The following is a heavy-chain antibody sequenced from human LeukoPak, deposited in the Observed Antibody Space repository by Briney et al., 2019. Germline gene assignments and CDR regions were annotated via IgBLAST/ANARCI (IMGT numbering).Heavy chain of an antibody. J-gene: IGHJ4*02. V-gene: IGHV3-7*03. CDR1: EFTFSTYL. CDR3: ARGLDTIFGVPANGY. D-gene: IGHD3-3*01. Sequence: GGSLRLSCAASEFTFSTYLMTWVRQAPGKGLEWVANIKQDGSEKYYADSVRGRFTISRDNAKNSLYLQMNSLRAEDTAVYYCARGLDTIFGVPANGYWGQGTLVTVSS. CDR2: IKQDGSEK.